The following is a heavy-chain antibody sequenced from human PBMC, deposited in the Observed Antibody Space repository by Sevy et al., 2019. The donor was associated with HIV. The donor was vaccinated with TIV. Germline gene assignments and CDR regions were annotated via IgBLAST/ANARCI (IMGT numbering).Heavy chain of an antibody. V-gene: IGHV3-15*01. CDR1: GFTFSNAW. CDR3: TTDVLSHYDSSGYYYYFDY. D-gene: IGHD3-22*01. J-gene: IGHJ4*02. Sequence: GGSLRLSCAASGFTFSNAWMSWVRQAPGKGLEWVGRIKSKTDGGTTDYAEPVKGRFTISRDDSKNTLYLQMNSLKTEDTAVYYCTTDVLSHYDSSGYYYYFDYWGQGTLVTVSS. CDR2: IKSKTDGGTT.